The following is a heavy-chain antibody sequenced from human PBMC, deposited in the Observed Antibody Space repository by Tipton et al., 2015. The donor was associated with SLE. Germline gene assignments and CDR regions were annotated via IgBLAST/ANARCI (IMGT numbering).Heavy chain of an antibody. CDR2: IYYSGST. J-gene: IGHJ4*02. Sequence: TLSLTCTVSGGSISSGGYYWSWIRQHPGKGLEWIGYIYYSGSTYYNPSLKSRVTISVDTSKNQFSLKLSSVTAADTAVYYCAGLAVAGMWYYFDFWGQGAPVTVSS. D-gene: IGHD6-19*01. CDR3: AGLAVAGMWYYFDF. CDR1: GGSISSGGYY. V-gene: IGHV4-31*03.